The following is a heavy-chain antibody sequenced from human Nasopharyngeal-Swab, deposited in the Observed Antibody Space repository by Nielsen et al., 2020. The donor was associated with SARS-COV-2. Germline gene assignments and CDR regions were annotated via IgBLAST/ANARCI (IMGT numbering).Heavy chain of an antibody. Sequence: GESLKIFCKGSGYSFTSYWIAWVRQMPGKGLEWMGIIYPRDSDTRYSPSFQGQVTISADKSISTAYLRWSSLKASDTAMYYCVRPEGVATSVKYYFQYGMDVWGQGTMVTVPS. CDR3: VRPEGVATSVKYYFQYGMDV. D-gene: IGHD5-12*01. V-gene: IGHV5-51*01. CDR1: GYSFTSYW. CDR2: IYPRDSDT. J-gene: IGHJ6*02.